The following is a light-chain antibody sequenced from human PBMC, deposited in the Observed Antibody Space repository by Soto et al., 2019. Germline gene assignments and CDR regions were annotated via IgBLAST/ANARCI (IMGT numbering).Light chain of an antibody. CDR1: SSNIGAGYD. Sequence: QSVLTQPPSVSGAPGQRVTISCTGSSSNIGAGYDVHWYQQLPGTAPKLLIYGNSNRPSGVPDRFSGSKSGTSASLAITGLQDEDEADYYCQSYDSSLTVFGGGTQLTVL. V-gene: IGLV1-40*01. J-gene: IGLJ7*01. CDR3: QSYDSSLTV. CDR2: GNS.